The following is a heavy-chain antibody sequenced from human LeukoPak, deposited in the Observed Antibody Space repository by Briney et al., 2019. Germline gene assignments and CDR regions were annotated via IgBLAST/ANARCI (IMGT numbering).Heavy chain of an antibody. V-gene: IGHV4-31*03. D-gene: IGHD3-22*01. J-gene: IGHJ3*02. CDR3: ATLITLDAFDI. CDR2: IYYSGST. CDR1: GGSISSGGYH. Sequence: SQTLSLTCTVSGGSISSGGYHWSWIRQHPGKGLEWIGYIYYSGSTYYNPSLKSRVTISVDTSKNQFSLKLSSVTAADTAVYYCATLITLDAFDIWGQGTMVTVSS.